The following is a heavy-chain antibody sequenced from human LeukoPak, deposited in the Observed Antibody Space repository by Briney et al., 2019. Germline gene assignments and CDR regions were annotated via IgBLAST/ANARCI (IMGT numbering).Heavy chain of an antibody. Sequence: GGSLRLSCSASGFPFSSYAMHWVRQAPGKGLEYVSAISDSGGSTYYADSVKGRFTISRDNSKNTLYLQMSSLRAEDTAVYYCARDRGYMEQWPLNWFDPWGQGTLVTVSS. J-gene: IGHJ5*02. CDR1: GFPFSSYA. V-gene: IGHV3-64D*09. CDR3: ARDRGYMEQWPLNWFDP. CDR2: ISDSGGST. D-gene: IGHD6-19*01.